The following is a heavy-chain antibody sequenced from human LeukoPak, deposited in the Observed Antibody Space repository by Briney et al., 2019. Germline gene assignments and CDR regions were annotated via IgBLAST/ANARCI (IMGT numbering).Heavy chain of an antibody. D-gene: IGHD6-19*01. CDR3: ASFAVAGMSYYYMDV. Sequence: PGGSLRLSCAASGFTFSSYWMHWVRQAPGKGLVWVSRINSDGSSTSYADSVKGRFTISRDNAKNTLYLQMNSLRAEDTAVYYCASFAVAGMSYYYMDVWGKGTTVTISS. CDR1: GFTFSSYW. J-gene: IGHJ6*03. CDR2: INSDGSST. V-gene: IGHV3-74*01.